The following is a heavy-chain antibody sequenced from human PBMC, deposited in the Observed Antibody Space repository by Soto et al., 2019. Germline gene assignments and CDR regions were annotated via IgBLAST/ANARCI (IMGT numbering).Heavy chain of an antibody. CDR2: ISSSSTYI. CDR3: ARDGTYSSGCDY. D-gene: IGHD6-19*01. J-gene: IGHJ4*02. CDR1: GFTFSYYS. V-gene: IGHV3-21*04. Sequence: PGGSLRLSCAASGFTFSYYSMNWVRQAPGKGLEWVSSISSSSTYINYADALKGRFSISRDNSNNSLFLLMNSLRADDTAVYYCARDGTYSSGCDYWGQGTLVTVSS.